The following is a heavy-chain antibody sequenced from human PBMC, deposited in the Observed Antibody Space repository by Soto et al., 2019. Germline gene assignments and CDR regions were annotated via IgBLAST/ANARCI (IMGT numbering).Heavy chain of an antibody. CDR2: ISNSGRTL. Sequence: QVQLVESGGGLVKPGGSLGLSCAAYGFTFSDYYMSWIRQAPGKGLEWVSYISNSGRTLYYADSMKGRFTISRDNAKNSLYLQMNSLRSEDTAVYYCARDLVAVSGGVYSSSSGGYFFDFWGKGTLVTVAS. D-gene: IGHD6-6*01. CDR1: GFTFSDYY. J-gene: IGHJ4*02. V-gene: IGHV3-11*01. CDR3: ARDLVAVSGGVYSSSSGGYFFDF.